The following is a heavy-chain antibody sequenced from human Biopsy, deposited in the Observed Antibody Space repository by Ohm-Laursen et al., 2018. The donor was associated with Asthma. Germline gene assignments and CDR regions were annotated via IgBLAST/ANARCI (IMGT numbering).Heavy chain of an antibody. CDR3: ARTTYGHDGFDP. CDR1: GGSINIGDYY. CDR2: IYYSGST. J-gene: IGHJ5*02. V-gene: IGHV4-31*03. D-gene: IGHD4-17*01. Sequence: SLTCTVSGGSINIGDYYWSWIRQHPVKCLEWIGHIYYSGSTYYNPSLKSRVSISLDTSKNQFSLSLTSVTAADTAVYYCARTTYGHDGFDPWGQGTLVTVSS.